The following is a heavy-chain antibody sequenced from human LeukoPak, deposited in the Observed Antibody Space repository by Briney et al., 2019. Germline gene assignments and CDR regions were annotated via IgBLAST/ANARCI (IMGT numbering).Heavy chain of an antibody. Sequence: PGGSLRLSCAASGFTFSSFTMNWVRQAPGKGLEWVSSISTSSSYIYYADSVKGRFTISRDNAKNSLYLQMNSLRAEDTAVYYCARPRGNIEMARIPFDYWGQGTLVTVSS. CDR2: ISTSSSYI. J-gene: IGHJ4*02. CDR3: ARPRGNIEMARIPFDY. CDR1: GFTFSSFT. D-gene: IGHD5-24*01. V-gene: IGHV3-21*01.